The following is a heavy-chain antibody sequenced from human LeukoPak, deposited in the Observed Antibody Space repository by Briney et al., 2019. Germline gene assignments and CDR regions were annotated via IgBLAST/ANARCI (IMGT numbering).Heavy chain of an antibody. D-gene: IGHD2-15*01. J-gene: IGHJ4*02. CDR1: GGSISSSSYY. CDR2: IYYSGST. V-gene: IGHV4-39*01. CDR3: ARHSRHCSGGSCYSYDY. Sequence: SETLSLTCTVSGGSISSSSYYWGWIRQPPGKGLEWIGSIYYSGSTYYNPSLKSRVTISVDTSKNQFSLKLSPVTAADTAVYYCARHSRHCSGGSCYSYDYWGQGTLVTVSS.